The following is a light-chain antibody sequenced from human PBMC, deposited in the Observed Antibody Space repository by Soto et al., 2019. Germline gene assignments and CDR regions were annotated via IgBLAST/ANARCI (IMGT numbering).Light chain of an antibody. V-gene: IGLV2-14*01. Sequence: QSVLTQPASVSGSPGQSITISGTGTSSDVAFYNHVSWYQQHPGKAPKHLIYEVNNRPSGVSHRFSGPKSGNTASLTISGLQAEDEADYYCSSFASTHTSVFGTGTKVTVL. CDR1: SSDVAFYNH. CDR2: EVN. CDR3: SSFASTHTSV. J-gene: IGLJ1*01.